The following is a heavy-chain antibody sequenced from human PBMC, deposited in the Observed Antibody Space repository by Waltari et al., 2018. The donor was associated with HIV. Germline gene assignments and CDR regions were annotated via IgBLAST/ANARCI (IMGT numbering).Heavy chain of an antibody. Sequence: QVQLQESGPGLVKPSETLSLTCTVSGYSISSGYYWGWIRQPPGKGLGWIGSIYHSGSTYYNPSLKSRVTISVDTSKNQFSLKLSSVTAADTAVYYCARGYEYYDFWSGYLNEGDGMDVWGQGTTVTVSS. CDR3: ARGYEYYDFWSGYLNEGDGMDV. D-gene: IGHD3-3*01. J-gene: IGHJ6*02. CDR1: GYSISSGYY. V-gene: IGHV4-38-2*02. CDR2: IYHSGST.